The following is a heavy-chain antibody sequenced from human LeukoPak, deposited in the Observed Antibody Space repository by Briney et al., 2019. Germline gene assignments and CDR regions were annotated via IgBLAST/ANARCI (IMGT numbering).Heavy chain of an antibody. Sequence: ASVKVSCKASGGTFSSYAISWVRQAPGQGLEWMGRIIPTFGTANYAQKFQGRVTITTDESTSTAYMELSSLRSEDTAVYYCARGADVVYFDYWGQGTLVTVSS. V-gene: IGHV1-69*05. J-gene: IGHJ4*02. CDR3: ARGADVVYFDY. CDR2: IIPTFGTA. CDR1: GGTFSSYA. D-gene: IGHD2-21*01.